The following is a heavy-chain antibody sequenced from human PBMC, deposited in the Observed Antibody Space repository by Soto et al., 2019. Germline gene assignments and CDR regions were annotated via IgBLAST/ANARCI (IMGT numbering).Heavy chain of an antibody. CDR1: GGTFDSYS. V-gene: IGHV1-69*02. J-gene: IGHJ3*01. CDR2: VAPIFDFS. CDR3: ATGALGGRHQLVRDAFEF. Sequence: QVQLVQSGAEVKKPGSSLRVSCRASGGTFDSYSISWVRQAPGQGLEWLGKVAPIFDFSRYAPKFQGRVTITADKSTSIAYMDLSGLTSEDTAVYYCATGALGGRHQLVRDAFEFWGQGTKVTVSS. D-gene: IGHD3-16*01.